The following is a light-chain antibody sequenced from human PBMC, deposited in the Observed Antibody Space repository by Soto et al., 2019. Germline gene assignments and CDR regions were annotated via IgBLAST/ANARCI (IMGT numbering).Light chain of an antibody. V-gene: IGKV1-39*01. Sequence: DIHMTQSPSSLSASVGDSVSFTCRASQSISSHLNWYQQHPGKAPKLLIYTSSTLQSGVPSRFSGRGSGTDFTLTISSLQPEDFATYFCQQSHSTPLTFGGGTKVEIK. CDR2: TSS. CDR1: QSISSH. CDR3: QQSHSTPLT. J-gene: IGKJ4*01.